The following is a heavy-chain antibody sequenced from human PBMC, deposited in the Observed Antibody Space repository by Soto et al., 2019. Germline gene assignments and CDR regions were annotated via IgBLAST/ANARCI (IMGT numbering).Heavy chain of an antibody. CDR3: ARGATTPENFAY. CDR1: GGSISSYY. D-gene: IGHD1-26*01. J-gene: IGHJ4*02. CDR2: IYYSGST. Sequence: PSETLSLTCTVSGGSISSYYWSWIRQPPGKGLEWIGYIYYSGSTNYNPSLKSRVTISVDTSKNQFSLKLSSVTAADTAVYYCARGATTPENFAYRGKGTLVTVSS. V-gene: IGHV4-59*01.